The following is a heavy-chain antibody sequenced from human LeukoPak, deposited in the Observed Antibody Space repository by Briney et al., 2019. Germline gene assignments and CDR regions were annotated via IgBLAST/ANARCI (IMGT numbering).Heavy chain of an antibody. CDR2: IYYSGST. J-gene: IGHJ4*02. CDR3: ARVGYDSSGYYRYYFDY. Sequence: SETLSLTCTVSGGSISNYYWSWIRQPPGKGLEWVGYIYYSGSTNYNPSLKSRVTISVDTSKNQFSLKLSSVTAADTAVYYCARVGYDSSGYYRYYFDYWGQGTLVTVSS. V-gene: IGHV4-59*01. D-gene: IGHD3-22*01. CDR1: GGSISNYY.